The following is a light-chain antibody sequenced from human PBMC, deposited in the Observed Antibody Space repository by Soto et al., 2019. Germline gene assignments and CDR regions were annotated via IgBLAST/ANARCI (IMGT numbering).Light chain of an antibody. CDR3: QQYNNCPLT. V-gene: IGKV3-15*01. CDR2: GAS. J-gene: IGKJ4*01. CDR1: QSVSSN. Sequence: EIVMTQSPATLSVSPGERATLSCRASQSVSSNLAWYQQKPCQAPRLLIYGASTRATGIPARFSGSGSGTEFTLTIRSLQSEDFAVYYCQQYNNCPLTCGGGTKVESK.